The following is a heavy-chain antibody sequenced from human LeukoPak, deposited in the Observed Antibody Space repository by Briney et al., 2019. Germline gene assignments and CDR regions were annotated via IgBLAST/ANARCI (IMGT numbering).Heavy chain of an antibody. D-gene: IGHD6-13*01. CDR3: ARDGAAYSSSWIPFDY. Sequence: GASVKVSCKASGYTFTSYGISWVRQAPGQGLERMGWISAYNGNTNYAQKLQGRVTMTTDTSTSTAYMELRSLRSDDTAVYYCARDGAAYSSSWIPFDYWGQGTLVTVSS. J-gene: IGHJ4*02. V-gene: IGHV1-18*04. CDR1: GYTFTSYG. CDR2: ISAYNGNT.